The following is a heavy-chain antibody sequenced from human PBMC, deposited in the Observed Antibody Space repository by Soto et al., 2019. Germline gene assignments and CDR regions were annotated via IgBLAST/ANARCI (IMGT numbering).Heavy chain of an antibody. Sequence: PGGSLRLSCAASGFTFSSYSMNWVRQAPGKGLEWVSSISSSSSYIYYADSVKGRFTISRDNAKNSLYLQMNSLRAEDTAVYYCARDQGPFPPPPYYYDSSGGSDYWGQGTLVTVSS. CDR1: GFTFSSYS. J-gene: IGHJ4*02. CDR3: ARDQGPFPPPPYYYDSSGGSDY. V-gene: IGHV3-21*01. D-gene: IGHD3-22*01. CDR2: ISSSSSYI.